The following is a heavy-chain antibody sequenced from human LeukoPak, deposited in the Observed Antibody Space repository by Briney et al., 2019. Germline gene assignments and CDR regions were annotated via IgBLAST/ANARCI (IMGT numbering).Heavy chain of an antibody. Sequence: GGSLRLSCAASGFTFSSYGMHWVRQAPGKGLEWVAVISYDGSNKYYADSVKGRFTISRDSSKNTLYLQMNSLRAEDTAVYYCAKVGDGSGSYLRPYYYGMDVWGQGTTVTVSS. V-gene: IGHV3-30*18. CDR1: GFTFSSYG. CDR2: ISYDGSNK. J-gene: IGHJ6*02. CDR3: AKVGDGSGSYLRPYYYGMDV. D-gene: IGHD3-10*01.